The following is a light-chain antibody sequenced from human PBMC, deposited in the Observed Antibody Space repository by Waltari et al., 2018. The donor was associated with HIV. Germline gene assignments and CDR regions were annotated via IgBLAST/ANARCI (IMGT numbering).Light chain of an antibody. CDR1: NSNIGSNT. J-gene: IGLJ2*01. CDR3: AVWDDSLNGRV. V-gene: IGLV1-44*01. CDR2: SND. Sequence: QSVLTQPPSASGTPGQRVTISCSGSNSNIGSNTVNWNRQLPGTAPKFLKNSNDHRPSGVPDRFSCSKSCTSASLAISGLQSEDEADYYCAVWDDSLNGRVFGGGTKLTVL.